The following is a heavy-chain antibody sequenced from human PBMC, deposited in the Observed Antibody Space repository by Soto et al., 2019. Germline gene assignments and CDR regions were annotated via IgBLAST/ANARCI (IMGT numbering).Heavy chain of an antibody. Sequence: PGGSLRLSCGASGFTFNIYAMSWVRQARGKGLEWVSIISGSGGSMYYADSVKGRFTISRDNSKNTVYLQMNTLRAEDTAVYYCAKDCGRGGATADYYYALDVWGQGTTVTVSS. J-gene: IGHJ6*02. CDR3: AKDCGRGGATADYYYALDV. V-gene: IGHV3-23*01. D-gene: IGHD1-26*01. CDR1: GFTFNIYA. CDR2: ISGSGGSM.